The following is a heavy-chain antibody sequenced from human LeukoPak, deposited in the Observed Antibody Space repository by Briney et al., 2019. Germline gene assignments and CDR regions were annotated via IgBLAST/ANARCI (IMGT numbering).Heavy chain of an antibody. CDR3: ARHAIECSKGVCHRAHCDY. J-gene: IGHJ4*02. CDR1: GYTFTGYY. Sequence: ASVKVSCKASGYTFTGYYMHWVRQAPGQGLEWMGWINPNSGGTNYAQKFQGRVTMTRDTSISTAYMELSRLRSDDTAVYYCARHAIECSKGVCHRAHCDYWGQGTLVAVSS. V-gene: IGHV1-2*02. CDR2: INPNSGGT. D-gene: IGHD2-8*01.